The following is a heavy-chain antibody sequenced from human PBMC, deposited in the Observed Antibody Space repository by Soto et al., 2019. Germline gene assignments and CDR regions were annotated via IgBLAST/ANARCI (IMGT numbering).Heavy chain of an antibody. CDR1: GGSLSTYY. D-gene: IGHD5-18*01. CDR3: ARHGAIYSNSWYDFDY. Sequence: SETLSLTCTVSGGSLSTYYWSWIRQPPGKGLEWVGYMFNGGSANYNPSLKSRVAISVVMSQNQFSLKLTSVTAADTAVYYCARHGAIYSNSWYDFDYWGQGTLVT. V-gene: IGHV4-59*08. J-gene: IGHJ4*02. CDR2: MFNGGSA.